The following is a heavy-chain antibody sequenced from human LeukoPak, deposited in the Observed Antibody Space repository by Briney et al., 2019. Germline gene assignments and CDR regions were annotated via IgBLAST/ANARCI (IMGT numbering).Heavy chain of an antibody. CDR2: IYAGGDT. V-gene: IGHV3-53*01. CDR1: GFSVSSNF. CDR3: ARSGSGWFDY. D-gene: IGHD6-19*01. Sequence: GGSLRLSWAASGFSVSSNFMSWVRQAPGKGLEWVSVIYAGGDTYYADSVKGRFTISRDNFKNTVYLQMNSLRAEDTGMYYCARSGSGWFDYWGQGTLVTVS. J-gene: IGHJ4*02.